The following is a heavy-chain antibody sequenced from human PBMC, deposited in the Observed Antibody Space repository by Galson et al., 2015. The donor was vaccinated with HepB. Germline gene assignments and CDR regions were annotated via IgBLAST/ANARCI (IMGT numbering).Heavy chain of an antibody. J-gene: IGHJ4*02. V-gene: IGHV3-30-3*01. Sequence: SLRLSCAASGFTFSSYAMHWVRQAPGKGLEWVAVISYDGSNKYYADSVKGRFTISRDNSKNTLYLQMNSLRAEDTAVYYCARGTLEWLFYWGQGTLVTVSS. CDR3: ARGTLEWLFY. CDR1: GFTFSSYA. D-gene: IGHD3-3*01. CDR2: ISYDGSNK.